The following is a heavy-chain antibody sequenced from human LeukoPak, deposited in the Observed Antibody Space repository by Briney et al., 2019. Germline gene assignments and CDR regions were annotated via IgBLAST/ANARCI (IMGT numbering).Heavy chain of an antibody. CDR1: GGSIPSGGYY. J-gene: IGHJ4*02. CDR3: ARTRLYYGSGSYLYFDF. D-gene: IGHD3-10*01. V-gene: IGHV4-31*03. CDR2: IYYSGST. Sequence: SETLSLTCTVSGGSIPSGGYYWPWTRQHPGKALECIGHIYYSGSTYYKRSLNSRITISLDTSQNHFSLKLGSVSAADTAVYYCARTRLYYGSGSYLYFDFWGQGTLVTVSS.